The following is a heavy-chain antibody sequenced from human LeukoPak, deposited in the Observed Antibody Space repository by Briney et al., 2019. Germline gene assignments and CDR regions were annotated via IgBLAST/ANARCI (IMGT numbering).Heavy chain of an antibody. CDR2: IIPIFGTA. Sequence: VASVKVSCKASGGTFSSYAISWVRQAPEQGLEWMGGIIPIFGTANYAQKFQGRVTITADESTSTAYMELSSLRSEDTAVYYCARVAEVDGYHPGVFDYWGQGTLVTVSS. CDR3: ARVAEVDGYHPGVFDY. V-gene: IGHV1-69*13. CDR1: GGTFSSYA. J-gene: IGHJ4*02. D-gene: IGHD5-24*01.